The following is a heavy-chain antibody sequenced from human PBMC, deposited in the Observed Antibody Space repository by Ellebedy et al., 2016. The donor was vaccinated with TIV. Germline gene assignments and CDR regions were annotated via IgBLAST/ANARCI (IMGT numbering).Heavy chain of an antibody. CDR3: ASGSYMPYYFDY. CDR1: GGSISSSKW. Sequence: SETLSLXXAVSGGSISSSKWWSWVRQPPGKGLEWIGEIYHSGSTNYNPSLKSRVTISVDKSQNQFSLKLSSVTAADTAVYYCASGSYMPYYFDYWGQGTLVTVSS. J-gene: IGHJ4*02. D-gene: IGHD3-10*01. V-gene: IGHV4-4*02. CDR2: IYHSGST.